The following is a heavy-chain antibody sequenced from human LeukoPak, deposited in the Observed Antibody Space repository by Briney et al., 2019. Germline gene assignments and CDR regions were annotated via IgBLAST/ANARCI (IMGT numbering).Heavy chain of an antibody. CDR1: GYTFTAGYY. CDR3: ARGRRHYDSSAYYYEGDAFDI. Sequence: ASVKVSCKASGYTFTAGYYMHWVRRAPGQGLEWMGWINPNSGGTNYAQKFQGRVTMTRDTSISTAYMELSRLRSDDTAVYYCARGRRHYDSSAYYYEGDAFDIWGQGTMVTVSS. J-gene: IGHJ3*02. D-gene: IGHD3-22*01. CDR2: INPNSGGT. V-gene: IGHV1-2*02.